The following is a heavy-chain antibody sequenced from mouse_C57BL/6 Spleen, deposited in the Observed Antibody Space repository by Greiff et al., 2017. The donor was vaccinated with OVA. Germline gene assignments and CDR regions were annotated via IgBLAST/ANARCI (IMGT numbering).Heavy chain of an antibody. Sequence: VQLQQSGTVLARPGASVKMSCKTSGYTFTSYWMHWVKQRPGQGLEWIGAIYPGNSDTSYNQKFKGKATLTAVTSARTAYMELSSLTNEDSAVYYCTRGRRVYFDYWGQGTTLTVSS. V-gene: IGHV1-5*01. J-gene: IGHJ2*01. CDR3: TRGRRVYFDY. CDR2: IYPGNSDT. CDR1: GYTFTSYW.